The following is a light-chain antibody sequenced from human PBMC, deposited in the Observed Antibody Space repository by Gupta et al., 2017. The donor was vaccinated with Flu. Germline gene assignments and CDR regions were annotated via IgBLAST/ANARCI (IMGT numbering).Light chain of an antibody. CDR1: SSDFGSYNR. Sequence: SALTPPASVSGSPGQSITISCTGSSSDFGSYNRVSWYQQPPGTAHKLMISEVSKRPSGVPDRFSGSKSGNTASLTISGRQAEDEADYYCSAYTSSNTWVFGGGTKLTVL. V-gene: IGLV2-18*02. CDR3: SAYTSSNTWV. J-gene: IGLJ3*02. CDR2: EVS.